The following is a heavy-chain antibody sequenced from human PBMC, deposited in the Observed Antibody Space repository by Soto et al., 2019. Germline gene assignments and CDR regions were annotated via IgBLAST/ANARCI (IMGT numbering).Heavy chain of an antibody. J-gene: IGHJ4*02. CDR2: INKASIYI. CDR3: ARRSVTTYHFFDY. D-gene: IGHD4-17*01. CDR1: GFTFNTYD. Sequence: EVQLVESGGGLGKPGGSLRLSCAASGFTFNTYDMDWVRQAPGKGLEWVSSINKASIYIYYADSVRGRFTISRDNAKNSLYLQMNSLRVEDTAVYYCARRSVTTYHFFDYWGQGTLVTVSS. V-gene: IGHV3-21*01.